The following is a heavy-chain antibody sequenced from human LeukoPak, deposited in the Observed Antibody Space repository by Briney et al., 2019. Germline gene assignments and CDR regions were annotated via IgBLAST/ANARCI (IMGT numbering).Heavy chain of an antibody. CDR2: IYYSGST. Sequence: TSETLSLTCTVSGGSISSYYWSWIRQPPGKGLEWIGYIYYSGSTNYNPSLKSRVTISVDTSKNQFSLKLSSVTAADTAVYYCARLVDYYDSSAVDYWGQGTLVTVSS. D-gene: IGHD3-22*01. J-gene: IGHJ4*02. CDR3: ARLVDYYDSSAVDY. CDR1: GGSISSYY. V-gene: IGHV4-59*01.